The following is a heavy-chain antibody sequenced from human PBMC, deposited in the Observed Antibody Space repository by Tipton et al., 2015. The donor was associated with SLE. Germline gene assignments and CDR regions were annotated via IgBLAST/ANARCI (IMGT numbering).Heavy chain of an antibody. D-gene: IGHD3-22*01. Sequence: TLSLTCTVPGGSISSYYWSWIRQPSGKGLEWIGYIYYSGSTNYNPSLKSRVTISVDTSKNQFSLKLSSVTAADTAVYYCARGDYYDSSGYYYVGYYYYYMDVWGKGTTVTVSS. J-gene: IGHJ6*03. CDR1: GGSISSYY. V-gene: IGHV4-59*01. CDR2: IYYSGST. CDR3: ARGDYYDSSGYYYVGYYYYYMDV.